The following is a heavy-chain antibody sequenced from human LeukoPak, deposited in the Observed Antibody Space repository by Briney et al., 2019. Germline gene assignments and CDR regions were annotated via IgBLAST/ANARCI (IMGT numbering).Heavy chain of an antibody. J-gene: IGHJ6*02. CDR2: ISAYNGNT. CDR1: GYTFTSYG. Sequence: ASVKVSCKASGYTFTSYGISWVRQAPGQGLEWMGWISAYNGNTNYAQKLQGRVTMTTDTSTSTAYMEPRSLRSDDTAVYYCARDTGQWLVYYYYYYGMDVWGQGTTVTVSS. V-gene: IGHV1-18*01. D-gene: IGHD6-19*01. CDR3: ARDTGQWLVYYYYYYGMDV.